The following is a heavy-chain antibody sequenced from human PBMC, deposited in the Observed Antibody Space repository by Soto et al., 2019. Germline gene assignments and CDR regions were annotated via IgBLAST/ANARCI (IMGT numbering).Heavy chain of an antibody. Sequence: PGGSLRLSCAASGFTFSSYSMNWVRQAPGKGLEWVSSISSSSSYIYYADSVKGRFTISRDNSKNTLYLQMNSLRAEDTAVYYCARDKGEVVVAATLPYYYGMDVWGQGTTVTVS. D-gene: IGHD2-15*01. CDR2: ISSSSSYI. J-gene: IGHJ6*02. CDR3: ARDKGEVVVAATLPYYYGMDV. V-gene: IGHV3-21*01. CDR1: GFTFSSYS.